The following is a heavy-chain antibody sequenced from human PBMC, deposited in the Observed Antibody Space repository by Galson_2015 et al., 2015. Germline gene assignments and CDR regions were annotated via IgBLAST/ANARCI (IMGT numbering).Heavy chain of an antibody. CDR2: ISRSGATI. V-gene: IGHV3-48*02. J-gene: IGHJ4*02. CDR1: GFTFSSYA. D-gene: IGHD1-26*01. CDR3: AREPWRVSYKVFSSDY. Sequence: SLRLSCAASGFTFSSYAITWVRQAPGKGLEWVSYISRSGATIYYADSVKGRFTISRDNAKNSLYLQMNSLRDEDTAVYYCAREPWRVSYKVFSSDYWGQGTLVTVSS.